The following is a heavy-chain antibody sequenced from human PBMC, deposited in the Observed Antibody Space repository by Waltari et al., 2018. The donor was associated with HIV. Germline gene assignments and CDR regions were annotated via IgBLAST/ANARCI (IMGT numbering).Heavy chain of an antibody. V-gene: IGHV1-18*01. CDR1: GYTFTNYV. Sequence: QVHLVQSGAEFRKPGASVTVSCKASGYTFTNYVITWVRQAPGQGLEWMGWISGYNGDTKYAQKVRGRVTMTTDTSTSTAYLEMGSLRFDDTAVYYCARDHYYGSSGYYSDYWGQGTLVTVSS. CDR3: ARDHYYGSSGYYSDY. D-gene: IGHD3-22*01. CDR2: ISGYNGDT. J-gene: IGHJ4*02.